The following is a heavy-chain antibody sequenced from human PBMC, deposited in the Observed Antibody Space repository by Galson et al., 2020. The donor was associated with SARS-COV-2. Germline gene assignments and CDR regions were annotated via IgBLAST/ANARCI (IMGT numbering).Heavy chain of an antibody. CDR2: IFSNDEK. CDR3: ARIRRMDLDWLLRAATPNYYFDY. V-gene: IGHV2-26*01. CDR1: GFSLSNARMG. D-gene: IGHD3-9*01. J-gene: IGHJ4*02. Sequence: SGPTLVKPTETLTLTCTVSGFSLSNARMGVSWIRPPPGKALEWLAHIFSNDEKSYSTSLKSRPTISKDTSKSQVVLTMTNMDPVDTATYYCARIRRMDLDWLLRAATPNYYFDYWGQGTLVTVSS.